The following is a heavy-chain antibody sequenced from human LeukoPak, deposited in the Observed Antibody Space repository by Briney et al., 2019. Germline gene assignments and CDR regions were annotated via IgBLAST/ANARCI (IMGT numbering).Heavy chain of an antibody. J-gene: IGHJ4*02. D-gene: IGHD1-1*01. V-gene: IGHV3-11*01. Sequence: GGSLRLSCAASGFTVSSNYMSWVRQAPGRGLEWVSFISSSGNSLYYADSVKGRFTISRDIAENSVYLQMNSLRADDTATYYCAREIRGGTDANGWGQGTLVTVSS. CDR3: AREIRGGTDANG. CDR2: ISSSGNSL. CDR1: GFTVSSNY.